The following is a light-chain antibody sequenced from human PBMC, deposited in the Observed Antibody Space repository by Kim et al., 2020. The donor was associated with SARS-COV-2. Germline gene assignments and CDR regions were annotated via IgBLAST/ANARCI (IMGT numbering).Light chain of an antibody. CDR1: QSVDTA. V-gene: IGKV3-11*01. CDR3: HHRSLWTPT. J-gene: IGKJ4*01. Sequence: LSPGETATLSCRASQSVDTALAWYQLKPGQAPRLIIFDVSRSVTGTPARFSGTGSGTDFTLTISSLEPEDVALYFCHHRSLWTPTFGGGTKVDIK. CDR2: DVS.